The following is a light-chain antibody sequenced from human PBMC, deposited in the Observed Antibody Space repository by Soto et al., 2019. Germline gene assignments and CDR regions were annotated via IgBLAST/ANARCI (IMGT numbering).Light chain of an antibody. CDR1: SSDVGGYNY. CDR2: DVS. J-gene: IGLJ2*01. CDR3: SSYTISTLVV. V-gene: IGLV2-14*01. Sequence: QSALTQPASVSRSPGQSITISCTGTSSDVGGYNYVSWYQQHPGKAPKLMIYDVSNRPSGVSNRFSGSKSGNTASLTISGLQAEDEADYYCSSYTISTLVVFGGGTKLTVL.